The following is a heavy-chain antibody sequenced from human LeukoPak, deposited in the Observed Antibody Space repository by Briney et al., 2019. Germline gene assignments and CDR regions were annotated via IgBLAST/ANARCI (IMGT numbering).Heavy chain of an antibody. Sequence: PGGSLRLSCAASGFTFSSYAMSWVRQAPGKGLEWVSAISGSGGSTDYADAVKGRFPISRDNTKNTLYLQMNSLRAEDTAVYYCAKVGPNNWFDPWGQGTLVTVSS. CDR1: GFTFSSYA. J-gene: IGHJ5*02. V-gene: IGHV3-23*01. CDR3: AKVGPNNWFDP. CDR2: ISGSGGST.